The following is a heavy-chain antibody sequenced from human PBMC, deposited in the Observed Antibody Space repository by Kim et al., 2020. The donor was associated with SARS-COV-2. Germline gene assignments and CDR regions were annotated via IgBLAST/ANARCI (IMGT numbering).Heavy chain of an antibody. CDR1: GFTFSSYG. J-gene: IGHJ6*02. CDR3: AKAYHSGWYLGAGMDV. Sequence: GGSLRLSCAASGFTFSSYGMHWVRQAPGKGLEWVAVISYDGSNKYYADSVKGRFTISRDNSKNTLYLQMNSLRAEDTAVYYCAKAYHSGWYLGAGMDVWGQGTTVTVSS. D-gene: IGHD6-19*01. CDR2: ISYDGSNK. V-gene: IGHV3-30*18.